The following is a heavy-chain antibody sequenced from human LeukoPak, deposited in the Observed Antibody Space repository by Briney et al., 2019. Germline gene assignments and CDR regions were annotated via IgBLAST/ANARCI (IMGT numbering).Heavy chain of an antibody. V-gene: IGHV1-18*01. J-gene: IGHJ4*02. CDR3: ARVMGYYDSSGYYYLDY. D-gene: IGHD3-22*01. Sequence: ASVKVSCKASGYTFTSYGISWVRQAPGQGLEWMGWISAHNGNTNYAQKLQGRVTMTTDTSTSTAYMELRSLRSDDTAVYYCARVMGYYDSSGYYYLDYWGQGTLVTVSS. CDR2: ISAHNGNT. CDR1: GYTFTSYG.